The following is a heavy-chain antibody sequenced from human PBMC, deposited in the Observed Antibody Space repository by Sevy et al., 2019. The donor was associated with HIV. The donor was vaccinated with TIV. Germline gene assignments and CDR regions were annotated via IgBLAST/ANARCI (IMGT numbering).Heavy chain of an antibody. J-gene: IGHJ4*02. CDR2: IDPNSGGT. CDR1: GYTFTGYY. D-gene: IGHD3-10*01. CDR3: SRSVYGSRTYLNDY. V-gene: IGHV1-2*02. Sequence: ASVKVSCKASGYTFTGYYMHWVRQAPGQGLEWMGWIDPNSGGTNCAQKFQGRVTMSTDTSISTAYMELSRLRSDDTALYYCSRSVYGSRTYLNDYWGQGTLVTVSS.